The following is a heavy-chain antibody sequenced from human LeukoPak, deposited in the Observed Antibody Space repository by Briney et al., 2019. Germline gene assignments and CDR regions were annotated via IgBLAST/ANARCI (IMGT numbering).Heavy chain of an antibody. CDR3: ANLCLYYYDSSGYCFDY. D-gene: IGHD3-22*01. J-gene: IGHJ4*02. V-gene: IGHV1-2*06. CDR2: INPNSGGT. CDR1: GYTFTGYY. Sequence: ASVKVSCKASGYTFTGYYMHWVRQAPGQGLEWMGRINPNSGGTNYAQKFQGSVTMTRDTSISTAYMELSRLRSDDTAVYYCANLCLYYYDSSGYCFDYWGQGTLVTVSS.